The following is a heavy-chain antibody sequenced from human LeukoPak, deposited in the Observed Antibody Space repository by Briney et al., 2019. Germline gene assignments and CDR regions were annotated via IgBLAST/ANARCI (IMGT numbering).Heavy chain of an antibody. CDR1: GDSIRSSSYY. Sequence: PSETLSLTCNVSGDSIRSSSYYWGWIRQSPGKGLEWIGSMYYSGTTYYNPSLKSRVTISEDTSNNQFSLRLSSVTAADTAVYYCARPLYSSGWYSWGQGTLVTVSS. D-gene: IGHD6-19*01. V-gene: IGHV4-39*01. CDR3: ARPLYSSGWYS. J-gene: IGHJ4*02. CDR2: MYYSGTT.